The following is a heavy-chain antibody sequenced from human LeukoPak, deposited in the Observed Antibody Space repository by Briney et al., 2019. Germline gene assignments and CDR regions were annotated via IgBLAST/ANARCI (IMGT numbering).Heavy chain of an antibody. V-gene: IGHV1-2*04. J-gene: IGHJ4*02. CDR3: ARANALHCSSTSCLFDY. CDR2: INPKSGGT. Sequence: ASVKVSCKASGYTFTDYYMHWVRQAPGQGLEGMGWINPKSGGTYSAQKFQGWVTMTRDTSISTAYMELSRLTSDDTAVYYCARANALHCSSTSCLFDYWGQGTLATVSS. CDR1: GYTFTDYY. D-gene: IGHD2-2*01.